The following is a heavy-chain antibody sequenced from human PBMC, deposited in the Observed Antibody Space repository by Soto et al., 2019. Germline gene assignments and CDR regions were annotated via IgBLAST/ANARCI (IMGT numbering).Heavy chain of an antibody. V-gene: IGHV3-9*01. CDR2: INFKSDI. D-gene: IGHD3-16*01. CDR1: GFTFDDNA. J-gene: IGHJ4*02. Sequence: GGSLRLSCAVSGFTFDDNAMHLVRQSPEKGLEWVSGINFKSDIGYADSVKGRFTISRDNAENSLYLQMNSLRAEDKALYYCAISQDRGGRTTFIYWGQGTQVTVSS. CDR3: AISQDRGGRTTFIY.